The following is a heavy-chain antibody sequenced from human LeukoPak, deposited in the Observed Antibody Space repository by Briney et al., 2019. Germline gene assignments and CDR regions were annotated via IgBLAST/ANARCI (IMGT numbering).Heavy chain of an antibody. CDR2: IIPISGTA. J-gene: IGHJ4*02. CDR3: ATPHLRYYDSSGYYY. V-gene: IGHV1-69*05. CDR1: GGTFSSYA. Sequence: AASVKVSCKASGGTFSSYAISWVRQAPGQGLEWMGGIIPISGTANYAQKFQGRVTITTDESTSTAYMELSSLRSEDTAVYYCATPHLRYYDSSGYYYWGQGTLVTVSS. D-gene: IGHD3-22*01.